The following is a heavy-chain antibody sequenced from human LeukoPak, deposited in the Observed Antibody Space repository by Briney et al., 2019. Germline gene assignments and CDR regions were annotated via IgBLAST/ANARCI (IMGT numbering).Heavy chain of an antibody. D-gene: IGHD2-21*02. J-gene: IGHJ4*02. CDR3: ARSPEHIVVVTAIFDY. Sequence: PGGSLRLSCAASGFTFSDYWMNWVRQAPGKGLEWVSSISSSSYIYYADSVKGRFTISRDNAKNSLYLQMNSLRAEDTAVYYCARSPEHIVVVTAIFDYWGQGTLVTVSS. CDR2: ISSSSYI. CDR1: GFTFSDYW. V-gene: IGHV3-69-1*01.